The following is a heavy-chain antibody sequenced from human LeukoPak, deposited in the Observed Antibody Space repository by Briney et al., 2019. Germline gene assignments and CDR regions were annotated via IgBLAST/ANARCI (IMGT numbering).Heavy chain of an antibody. CDR2: IREDGNEK. CDR1: GFTLSSYW. V-gene: IGHV3-7*01. Sequence: GGSLRLSCVASGFTLSSYWMSWVRQAPGKGLEWVANIREDGNEKYYVDSVKGRFTISRDNAKNSLWLQMNSLRAEDTAVYYCARLVSPTDSTRFYYYYYGTDVWGQGTTVTVSS. CDR3: ARLVSPTDSTRFYYYYYGTDV. J-gene: IGHJ6*02. D-gene: IGHD2/OR15-2a*01.